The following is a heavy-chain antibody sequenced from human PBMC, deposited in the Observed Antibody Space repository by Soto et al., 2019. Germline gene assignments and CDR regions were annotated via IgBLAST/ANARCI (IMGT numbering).Heavy chain of an antibody. CDR1: VYSVSSNSAA. CDR3: AREFGPVAGTYYHGMDV. V-gene: IGHV6-1*01. D-gene: IGHD6-19*01. CDR2: TYYRSKWYN. J-gene: IGHJ6*02. Sequence: SQTLSLTCAISVYSVSSNSAAWNWIIQSPSRGLEWLGRTYYRSKWYNDYAVSVKSRITINPDTSKNQFSLQLNSVTPEDTAVYYCAREFGPVAGTYYHGMDVWRQGNTLTXS.